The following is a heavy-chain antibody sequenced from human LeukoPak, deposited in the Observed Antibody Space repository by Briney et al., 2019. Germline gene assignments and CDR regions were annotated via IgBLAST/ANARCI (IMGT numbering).Heavy chain of an antibody. CDR2: ISPSGGST. Sequence: ASVKVSCKASGYTFTSYGISWVRQAPGQGPEWMGVISPSGGSTTYAQKFQGRVTLTRDMSTSTDSLELSSLRSEDTAVYYCARDNSVRDEVWWFNPWGQGTLVTVSS. CDR3: ARDNSVRDEVWWFNP. D-gene: IGHD5-24*01. J-gene: IGHJ5*02. CDR1: GYTFTSYG. V-gene: IGHV1-46*01.